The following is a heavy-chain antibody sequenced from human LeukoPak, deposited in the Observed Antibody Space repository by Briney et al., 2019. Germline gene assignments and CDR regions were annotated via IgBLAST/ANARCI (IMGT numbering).Heavy chain of an antibody. D-gene: IGHD3-3*01. V-gene: IGHV1-69*05. CDR3: ARTHYDFWSGNPDY. J-gene: IGHJ4*02. CDR2: IIPIFGTA. CDR1: GGTFISYA. Sequence: ASVKVSCKASGGTFISYAISWVRQAPGQGLEWMGGIIPIFGTANYAQKLQGRVTMTTDTSTSTAYMELRSLRSDDTAVYYCARTHYDFWSGNPDYWGQGTLVTVSS.